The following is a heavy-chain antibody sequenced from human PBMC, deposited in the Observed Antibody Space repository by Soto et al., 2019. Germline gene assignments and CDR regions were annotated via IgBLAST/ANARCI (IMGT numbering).Heavy chain of an antibody. CDR1: GFTFSSDS. Sequence: EVQLLESGGDLIQPGGSLRLSCAASGFTFSSDSFTWVRQAPGKGLEYVSGISIGGDKTWHADSVKGRFTVSRDNSKNTVYLQMNSLRVDDTAVYYCAKWDGYGDHWGQGTLVTVSS. V-gene: IGHV3-23*01. CDR3: AKWDGYGDH. J-gene: IGHJ5*02. CDR2: ISIGGDKT. D-gene: IGHD5-12*01.